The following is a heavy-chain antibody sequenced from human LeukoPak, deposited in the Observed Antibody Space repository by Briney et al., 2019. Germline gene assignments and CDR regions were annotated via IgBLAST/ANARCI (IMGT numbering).Heavy chain of an antibody. Sequence: PSETLSLTCAVSGVPISGTNYYWGWIRQPPGMGLEWIGSIHYRLPTFYNPLLKSRFTISVDTSKNQISLRLRSVTAADTAVYYCARHEEEDGYNAKTPDYWGQGTLVTVSS. CDR2: IHYRLPT. CDR3: ARHEEEDGYNAKTPDY. CDR1: GVPISGTNYY. J-gene: IGHJ4*02. D-gene: IGHD5-24*01. V-gene: IGHV4-39*01.